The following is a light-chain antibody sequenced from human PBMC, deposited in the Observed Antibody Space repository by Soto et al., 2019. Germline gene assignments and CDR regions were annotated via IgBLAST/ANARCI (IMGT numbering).Light chain of an antibody. CDR3: SSYRGSSTLT. J-gene: IGLJ2*01. V-gene: IGLV2-14*01. Sequence: QSALTQPASVSGSPGQSITISCTGTNSDLGAYDYVSWYQQHPGKAPRLLIYEVFNRPSGVSNRFSGSQSGNTASLTISGLQAEDEADYYCSSYRGSSTLTFGGGTTLTVL. CDR1: NSDLGAYDY. CDR2: EVF.